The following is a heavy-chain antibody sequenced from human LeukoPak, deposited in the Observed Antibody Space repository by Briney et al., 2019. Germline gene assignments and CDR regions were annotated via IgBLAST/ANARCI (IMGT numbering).Heavy chain of an antibody. CDR1: GESFSDYF. D-gene: IGHD3-3*01. CDR2: INHSGST. J-gene: IGHJ4*02. CDR3: ARHPPYYDFWSGPRHFDY. Sequence: SETLSLTCAVYGESFSDYFWTWIRQPPGKGLEWIGEINHSGSTNYNPSLKSRVTISADTSKSQFSLKLSSVTAADTAVYYCARHPPYYDFWSGPRHFDYWGQGTLVTVSS. V-gene: IGHV4-34*01.